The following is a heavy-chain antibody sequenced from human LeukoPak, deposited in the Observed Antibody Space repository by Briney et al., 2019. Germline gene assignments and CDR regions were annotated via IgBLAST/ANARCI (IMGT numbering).Heavy chain of an antibody. CDR3: ARDGSGSYSFDY. J-gene: IGHJ4*02. CDR2: IIPILGIA. D-gene: IGHD3-10*01. V-gene: IGHV1-69*04. CDR1: GGTFSSYA. Sequence: ASVKVSCKASGGTFSSYAISWVRQAPGQGLEWMGRIIPILGIANYAQKFQGRVTITADKSTSTAYMELSSLRSEDTAVYYCARDGSGSYSFDYWGQGTLVTVSS.